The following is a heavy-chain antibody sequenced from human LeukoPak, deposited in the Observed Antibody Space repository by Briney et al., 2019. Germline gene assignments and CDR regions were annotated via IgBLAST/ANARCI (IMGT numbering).Heavy chain of an antibody. J-gene: IGHJ6*02. Sequence: SETLSLTCTVSGGSIRSYYWSWIRQPPGKGLEWIGYIYNSVSTNYSPSLKSRVTISVDTSQNQFSLKLSSVTTADTAVYYCARHGTSSYYYYAMDVWGQGTTVTVSS. D-gene: IGHD1-1*01. V-gene: IGHV4-59*01. CDR3: ARHGTSSYYYYAMDV. CDR2: IYNSVST. CDR1: GGSIRSYY.